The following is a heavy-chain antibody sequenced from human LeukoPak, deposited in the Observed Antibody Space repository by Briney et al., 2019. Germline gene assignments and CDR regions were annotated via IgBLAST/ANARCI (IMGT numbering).Heavy chain of an antibody. CDR3: ARDELAYCGGDCYSQYFQH. CDR2: IYYSASA. V-gene: IGHV4-59*01. J-gene: IGHJ1*01. CDR1: GGSISSFY. Sequence: PSETLSLTCTVSGGSISSFYWSWIRQPPGKGLEWIGSIYYSASANYNPSLKSRVTISVDRSKNQFSLKLSYVTAADTAVYYCARDELAYCGGDCYSQYFQHWGQGTLVTVSS. D-gene: IGHD2-21*02.